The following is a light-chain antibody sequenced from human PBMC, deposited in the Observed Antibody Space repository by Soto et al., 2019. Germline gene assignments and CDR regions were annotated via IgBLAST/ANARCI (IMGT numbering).Light chain of an antibody. CDR1: QNILYNSNNKNS. CDR2: WDS. V-gene: IGKV4-1*01. CDR3: QXXYTTPRT. J-gene: IGKJ1*01. Sequence: DIVMTQSPDSLAVSLGERATINCKSSQNILYNSNNKNSLVWYQQKPGQPPRLLIYWDSTRASGVPDRFSGSGSGTDFTLTITSLQAEDVAVYXXQXXYTTPRTXXQGTRVEIK.